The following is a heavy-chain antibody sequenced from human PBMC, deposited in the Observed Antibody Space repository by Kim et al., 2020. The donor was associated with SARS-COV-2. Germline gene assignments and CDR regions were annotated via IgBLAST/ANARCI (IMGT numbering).Heavy chain of an antibody. V-gene: IGHV3-23*01. Sequence: GGSLRLSCAASGFSFSTNAMGWVRQAPGKGLEWVSSISGNGDSTFYADSVRGRFTISRDMSKSTLYLQMNSLRAEDTALYYCAKDVWGYSGMDVWGQGTTVTVSS. CDR2: ISGNGDST. J-gene: IGHJ6*02. D-gene: IGHD3-16*02. CDR3: AKDVWGYSGMDV. CDR1: GFSFSTNA.